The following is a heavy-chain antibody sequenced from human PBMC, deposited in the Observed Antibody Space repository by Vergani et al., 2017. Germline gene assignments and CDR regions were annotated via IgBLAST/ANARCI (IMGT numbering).Heavy chain of an antibody. CDR1: GFTFRSYG. CDR3: ARPMITIFGVVDYFDY. Sequence: QVQLVESGGGVVQPGRSLRLSCAASGFTFRSYGMHWVRQAPGKWLGWVAVIWYDGSNKYYADSVKGRFTISRDNSKNTLYLQMNSLRAEDTALYYCARPMITIFGVVDYFDYWGQGTLVTVSS. CDR2: IWYDGSNK. V-gene: IGHV3-33*01. D-gene: IGHD3-3*01. J-gene: IGHJ4*02.